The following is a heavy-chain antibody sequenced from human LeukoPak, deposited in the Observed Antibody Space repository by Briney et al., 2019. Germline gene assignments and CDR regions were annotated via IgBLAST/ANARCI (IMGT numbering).Heavy chain of an antibody. J-gene: IGHJ4*02. Sequence: PGGSLRLSCAASGFTVSSNYMSWVRQAPGKGLEWVSAISGSGGSTYYADSVKGRFTISRDNSKNTLYLQMNSLRAEDTAVYYCAKVTTVTWTFDYWGQGTLVTVSS. CDR1: GFTVSSNY. V-gene: IGHV3-23*01. D-gene: IGHD4-17*01. CDR2: ISGSGGST. CDR3: AKVTTVTWTFDY.